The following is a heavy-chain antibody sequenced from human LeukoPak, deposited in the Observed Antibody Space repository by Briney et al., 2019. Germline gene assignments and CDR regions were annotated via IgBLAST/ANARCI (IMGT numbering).Heavy chain of an antibody. CDR3: AREGSMTARPFVSIDY. Sequence: SETLSLTCTVSGGSISTYYWSWIRQPAGKGLEWIGRIHTSGSTDYNPSLKSRVTMSVDTSKKQFSLRLSSVTAADAAMYYCAREGSMTARPFVSIDYWGQGALVTVSS. CDR2: IHTSGST. V-gene: IGHV4-4*07. J-gene: IGHJ4*02. D-gene: IGHD6-6*01. CDR1: GGSISTYY.